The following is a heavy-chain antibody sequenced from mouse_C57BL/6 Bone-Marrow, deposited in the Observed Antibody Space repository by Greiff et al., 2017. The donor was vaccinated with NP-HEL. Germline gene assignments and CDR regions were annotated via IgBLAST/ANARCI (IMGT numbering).Heavy chain of an antibody. V-gene: IGHV5-12*01. Sequence: EVQGVESGGGLVQPGGSLKLSCAASGFTFSDYYMYWVRQTPEKRLEWVAYISNGGGSTYYPDTVKGRFTLSRDNAKNTLYLQMSRLKSEDTAMYYCARHGWLLPYYAMDYWGQGTSVTVSS. J-gene: IGHJ4*01. CDR1: GFTFSDYY. CDR2: ISNGGGST. D-gene: IGHD2-3*01. CDR3: ARHGWLLPYYAMDY.